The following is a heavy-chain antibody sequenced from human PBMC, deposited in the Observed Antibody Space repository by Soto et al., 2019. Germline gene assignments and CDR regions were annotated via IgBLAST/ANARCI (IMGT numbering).Heavy chain of an antibody. CDR1: GLTFSSYA. J-gene: IGHJ4*02. CDR2: ISGSGGST. CDR3: AKRSREYQLLFH. V-gene: IGHV3-23*01. Sequence: EVQLLESGGGLVQPGGSLRLSCAASGLTFSSYAMSWVRQAPGKGLEWVSAISGSGGSTYYADSVKGRFTISRDNSKNTLYLQMNSLRAEDTAVYYCAKRSREYQLLFHWGQGTLVTVSS. D-gene: IGHD2-2*01.